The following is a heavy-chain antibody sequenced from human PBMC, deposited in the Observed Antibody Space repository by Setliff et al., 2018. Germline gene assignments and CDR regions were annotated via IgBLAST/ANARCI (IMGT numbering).Heavy chain of an antibody. CDR2: INPNSGGT. V-gene: IGHV1-2*02. CDR3: ARDRGPSGYCSSTSCQGGYYYYYMDV. J-gene: IGHJ6*03. Sequence: ASVKVSCKASGYTFTGYYMHWVRQAPGQGLEWMGWINPNSGGTNYAQKFQGRVAMTRDTSISTAYMGLSRLRSDDTAVYYCARDRGPSGYCSSTSCQGGYYYYYMDVWGKGTTVTVSS. CDR1: GYTFTGYY. D-gene: IGHD2-2*01.